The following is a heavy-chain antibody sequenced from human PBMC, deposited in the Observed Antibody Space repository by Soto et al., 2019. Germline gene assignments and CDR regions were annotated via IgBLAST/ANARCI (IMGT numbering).Heavy chain of an antibody. CDR2: ISGSGGST. CDR1: GFTFSSYA. D-gene: IGHD4-17*01. J-gene: IGHJ4*02. CDR3: AKPRLRHPLVDY. Sequence: EVQLLESGGGLVQPGGSLRLSCAASGFTFSSYAMSWVRQAPGKGLEWVSAISGSGGSTYYAESVKGRFTNSRDNSKNTLYLQMNSMRAEDTAVYYCAKPRLRHPLVDYWGQGTLVTVSS. V-gene: IGHV3-23*01.